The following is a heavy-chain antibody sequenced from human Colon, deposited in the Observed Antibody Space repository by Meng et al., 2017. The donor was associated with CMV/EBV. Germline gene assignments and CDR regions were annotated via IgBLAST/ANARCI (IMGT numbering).Heavy chain of an antibody. CDR2: IYYSGST. CDR3: ARDRQRPGYFDSRLYGLDV. V-gene: IGHV4-39*07. CDR1: GGSISSSSSY. Sequence: SETLSLTCTVSGGSISSSSSYWGWIRQPPGKGLEWIGRIYYSGSTYYNPSLKSRVTISVDTSKNQFSLKLSSVTAADTAVYYCARDRQRPGYFDSRLYGLDVWGQGTTVTVSS. J-gene: IGHJ6*02. D-gene: IGHD3-22*01.